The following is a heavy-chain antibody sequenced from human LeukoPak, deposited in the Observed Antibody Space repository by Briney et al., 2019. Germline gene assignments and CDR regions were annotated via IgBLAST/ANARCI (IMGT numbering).Heavy chain of an antibody. J-gene: IGHJ2*01. CDR2: IYHSGST. V-gene: IGHV4-38-2*02. CDR1: GYSISSGYY. CDR3: ARVISGGRSYWYFDL. D-gene: IGHD2-15*01. Sequence: KPSETLSLTCTVSGYSISSGYYWGWIRQPPGKGLEWIGSIYHSGSTYYNPSLKSRVTISVDTSKNQFSLKLSSVTAADTAVYYCARVISGGRSYWYFDLWGRGTLVTVSS.